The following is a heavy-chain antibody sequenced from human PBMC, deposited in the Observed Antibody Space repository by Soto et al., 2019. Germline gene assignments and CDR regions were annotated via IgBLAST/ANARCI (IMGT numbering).Heavy chain of an antibody. CDR3: ARSDCSSTTCYSNFDF. CDR1: VGSISNYY. D-gene: IGHD2-2*02. Sequence: SETLSLTCTVSVGSISNYYWNWIRQPPGKGLEWIGSIYYSGNTNYIPSLKSRVTISVDTSKNQFSLKLSSVTAADTAVYYCARSDCSSTTCYSNFDFWGQGTLVTVSS. J-gene: IGHJ4*02. CDR2: IYYSGNT. V-gene: IGHV4-59*01.